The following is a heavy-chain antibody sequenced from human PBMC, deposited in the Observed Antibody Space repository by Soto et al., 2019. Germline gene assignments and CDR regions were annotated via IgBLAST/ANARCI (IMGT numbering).Heavy chain of an antibody. Sequence: GESLKISCKGSGYSFTSYWIGWVRQMPGKGLEWMEIIYPGGSDTRYSPSFQGQVTISADKSISTAYLQWSSLKASDTAMYYCARSYYYDSSGYAEYYFDYWGQGTLVTVSS. J-gene: IGHJ4*02. D-gene: IGHD3-22*01. CDR1: GYSFTSYW. CDR2: IYPGGSDT. V-gene: IGHV5-51*01. CDR3: ARSYYYDSSGYAEYYFDY.